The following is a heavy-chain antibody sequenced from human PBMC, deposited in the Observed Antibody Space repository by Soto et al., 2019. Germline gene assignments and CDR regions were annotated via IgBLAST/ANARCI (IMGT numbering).Heavy chain of an antibody. CDR1: GGTFSSYA. CDR3: ARESRYCSGGSCYFLPGIDY. CDR2: IIPIFGTA. V-gene: IGHV1-69*12. J-gene: IGHJ4*02. Sequence: QVQLVQSGAEVKKPGSSVKVSCKASGGTFSSYAISWVRQAPGQGLEWMEGIIPIFGTANYAQKFQGRVTITADESTSTAYMELNSLRSEDTAVYYCARESRYCSGGSCYFLPGIDYWGQGTLVTVSS. D-gene: IGHD2-15*01.